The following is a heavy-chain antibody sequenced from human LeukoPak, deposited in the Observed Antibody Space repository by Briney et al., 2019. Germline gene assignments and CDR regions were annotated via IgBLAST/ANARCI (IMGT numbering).Heavy chain of an antibody. J-gene: IGHJ4*02. V-gene: IGHV4-59*01. CDR1: GDSINSYY. CDR3: AGREFKFDS. Sequence: SETLSLTCTVSGDSINSYYWSWIRQPPGKGLEWIGYVYYSGITNYNPSLKSRVAMSVDTSKNQFSLRLSYVTAADTAVYYCAGREFKFDSWGQGTLVTVSS. CDR2: VYYSGIT.